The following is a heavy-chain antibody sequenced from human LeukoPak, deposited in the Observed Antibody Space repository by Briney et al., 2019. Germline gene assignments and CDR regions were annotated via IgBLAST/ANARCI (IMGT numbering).Heavy chain of an antibody. CDR3: AKDYSGSWYYFDY. CDR1: KFTFSNYA. D-gene: IGHD6-13*01. J-gene: IGHJ4*02. V-gene: IGHV3-23*01. Sequence: GGSLRLSCAGSKFTFSNYAMTWVRQAPGKGLGWVSTISSSGGSIFYSDSVKGRFTISRDNSRNTVCLQMNSLRAEDTAIYYCAKDYSGSWYYFDYWGQGTLVTVSS. CDR2: ISSSGGSI.